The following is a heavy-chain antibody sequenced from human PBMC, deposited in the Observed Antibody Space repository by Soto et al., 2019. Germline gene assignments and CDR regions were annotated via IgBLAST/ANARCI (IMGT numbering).Heavy chain of an antibody. V-gene: IGHV1-18*01. CDR1: GYIFTNYA. J-gene: IGHJ4*02. D-gene: IGHD3-3*01. CDR3: ARDNDVWTGYFFDK. CDR2: ISGYNGDTNT. Sequence: QVQLVQSAAEVRKPGASVKVSCKASGYIFTNYAISWVRQAPGQGPEWMGWISGYNGDTNTHYSQKFQGRDTMTTDMSTTTAYMELRSLRSDDTAVYYCARDNDVWTGYFFDKWGQGTLVTVSS.